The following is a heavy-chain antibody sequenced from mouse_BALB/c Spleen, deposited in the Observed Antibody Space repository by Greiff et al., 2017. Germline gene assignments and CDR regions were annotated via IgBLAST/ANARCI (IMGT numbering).Heavy chain of an antibody. CDR3: ARSMITTDYYAMDY. CDR2: ISSGGSYT. J-gene: IGHJ4*01. Sequence: EVKLVESGGGLVKPGGSLKLSCAASGFTFSSYAMSWVRQSPEKRLEWVAEISSGGSYTYYPDTVTGRFTISRDNAKNTLYLEMSSLRSEDTAMYYCARSMITTDYYAMDYWGQGTSVTVSS. CDR1: GFTFSSYA. D-gene: IGHD2-4*01. V-gene: IGHV5-9-4*01.